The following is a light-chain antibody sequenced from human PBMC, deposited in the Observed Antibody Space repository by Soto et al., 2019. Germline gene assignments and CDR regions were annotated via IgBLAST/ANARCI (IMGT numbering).Light chain of an antibody. V-gene: IGKV1-39*01. J-gene: IGKJ2*01. CDR2: TAG. CDR3: QQTYSTPYT. CDR1: QRITTY. Sequence: IQMTQSPSSLSASVGDRVTITCRASQRITTYLNWYQQKPGKAPKLLISTAGTLQGGVPSRFIGSGSGTDFTLTIPALRPEDFATYFCQQTYSTPYTFGLGTKLEIK.